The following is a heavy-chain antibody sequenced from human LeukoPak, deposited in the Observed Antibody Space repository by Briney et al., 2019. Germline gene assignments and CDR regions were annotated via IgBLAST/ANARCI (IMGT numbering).Heavy chain of an antibody. CDR1: GYTFTSYA. Sequence: ASVKVSCKASGYTFTSYAIHWVRQAPGQRLEWMGWISAGNGNTEYSQNFQGRVTFISNTSATTAFMELSSLRSEDAAVYYCARDKVVRNGMDVWGQGTTVTVSS. CDR3: ARDKVVRNGMDV. D-gene: IGHD2-15*01. J-gene: IGHJ6*02. V-gene: IGHV1-3*01. CDR2: ISAGNGNT.